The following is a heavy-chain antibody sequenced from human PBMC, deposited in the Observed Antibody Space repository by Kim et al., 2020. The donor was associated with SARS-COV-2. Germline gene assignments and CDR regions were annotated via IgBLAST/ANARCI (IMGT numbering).Heavy chain of an antibody. V-gene: IGHV1-2*02. D-gene: IGHD2-15*01. Sequence: KLQGRVTMTRDTSISTAYMELGRLRSDDTAVYYCARGGIVVVVAATPFDYWGQGTLVTVSS. CDR3: ARGGIVVVVAATPFDY. J-gene: IGHJ4*02.